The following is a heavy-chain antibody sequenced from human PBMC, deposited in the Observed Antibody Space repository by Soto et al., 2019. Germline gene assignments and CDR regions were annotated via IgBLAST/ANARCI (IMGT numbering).Heavy chain of an antibody. V-gene: IGHV3-23*01. CDR1: GFTVSDYA. CDR2: ISESGIGT. Sequence: EVQLLESGGGLVQPRGSLRLSCAASGFTVSDYAMSWARQAPGKGLEWVSSISESGIGTYYADSVKGRFTISRDNSKNTLYLQMNGLTAEDTAVYFCAKDKYDRDIDHWFSEFWGPGTLVTVSS. D-gene: IGHD3-3*01. J-gene: IGHJ4*02. CDR3: AKDKYDRDIDHWFSEF.